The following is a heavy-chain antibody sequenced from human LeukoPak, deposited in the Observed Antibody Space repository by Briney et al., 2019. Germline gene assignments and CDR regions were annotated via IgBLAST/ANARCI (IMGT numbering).Heavy chain of an antibody. J-gene: IGHJ4*02. CDR3: ATCSGTTCYD. CDR2: FNHSGST. V-gene: IGHV4-34*01. CDR1: GGSFSGYS. D-gene: IGHD2-15*01. Sequence: SETLSLTCAVYGGSFSGYSWTWIRQPPGKGLEWIGEFNHSGSTNYNPSLKSRVTISVDTSKNQFSLRLRSVTAADTAVYYCATCSGTTCYDWGQGTLVIVSS.